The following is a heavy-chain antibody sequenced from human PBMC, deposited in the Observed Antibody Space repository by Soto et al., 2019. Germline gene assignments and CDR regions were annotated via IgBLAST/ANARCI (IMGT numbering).Heavy chain of an antibody. CDR2: IYYSGST. CDR1: GGSISSYD. V-gene: IGHV4-59*01. D-gene: IGHD3-3*01. CDR3: ARGPYDFWSGYNY. Sequence: TSETLSLTCTVSGGSISSYDWSWIRQPPGKGLEWIGYIYYSGSTNYNPSLKSRVTISVDTSKNQFSLKLSSVTAADTAVYYCARGPYDFWSGYNYWGQGTLVTVSS. J-gene: IGHJ4*02.